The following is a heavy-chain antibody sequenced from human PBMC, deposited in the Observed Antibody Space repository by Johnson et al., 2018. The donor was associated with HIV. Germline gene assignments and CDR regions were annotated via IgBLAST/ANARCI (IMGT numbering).Heavy chain of an antibody. Sequence: QVQLVESGGGVVPPGRSLRLSCVASGFTFSNYAMHWVRQAPGKGLEWVAVISYDGSNKYYADSVKGRFTISSDNSKNALYLQMNSLRAEDTALYYCARDRTGGSYPRAFDIWGQGTMVTVSS. CDR1: GFTFSNYA. J-gene: IGHJ3*02. CDR3: ARDRTGGSYPRAFDI. V-gene: IGHV3-30*04. D-gene: IGHD1-26*01. CDR2: ISYDGSNK.